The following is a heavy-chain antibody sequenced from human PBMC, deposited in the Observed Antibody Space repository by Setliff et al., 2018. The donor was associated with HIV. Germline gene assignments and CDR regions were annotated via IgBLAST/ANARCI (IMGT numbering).Heavy chain of an antibody. J-gene: IGHJ4*02. CDR2: TIPMFGTA. Sequence: ASVKVSCKASGGTFGIYGISWVRQAPGQGLEWMGGTIPMFGTANYAQKFQGRVTITTDESTNTGYMELRSLSPDDTAVYYCATGGGQSFDYWGQGTLVTVSS. CDR1: GGTFGIYG. CDR3: ATGGGQSFDY. V-gene: IGHV1-69*05. D-gene: IGHD1-26*01.